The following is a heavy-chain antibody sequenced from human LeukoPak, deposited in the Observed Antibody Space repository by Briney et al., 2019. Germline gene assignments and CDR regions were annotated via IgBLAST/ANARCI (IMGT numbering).Heavy chain of an antibody. CDR1: GGSISSGDYY. CDR2: IYYSGST. D-gene: IGHD3-3*01. J-gene: IGHJ5*02. CDR3: ARVRTYYDFWSGCSYNWFDP. Sequence: PSQTLSLTCTVSGGSISSGDYYWSWIRQPPGKGLEWIGYIYYSGSTYYNPSLKSRVTISVDTSKNQFSLKLSSVTAADTAVYYCARVRTYYDFWSGCSYNWFDPWGQGTLVTVSS. V-gene: IGHV4-30-4*01.